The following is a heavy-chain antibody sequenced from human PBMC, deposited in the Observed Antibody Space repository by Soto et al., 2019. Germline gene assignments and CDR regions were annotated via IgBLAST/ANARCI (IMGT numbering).Heavy chain of an antibody. J-gene: IGHJ4*02. CDR3: SHRRVKTGCFDY. D-gene: IGHD3-9*01. CDR2: IYWDDDK. Sequence: QITLKESGPTLVKPTQTLTLTCTFSGFSLSTSGVGVGWIRQPPGKALEWLALIYWDDDKRYSPSLKSRLTITKDTSKDQVVLTMTNMDPVDTATYYCSHRRVKTGCFDYWGQGTLVTVSS. V-gene: IGHV2-5*02. CDR1: GFSLSTSGVG.